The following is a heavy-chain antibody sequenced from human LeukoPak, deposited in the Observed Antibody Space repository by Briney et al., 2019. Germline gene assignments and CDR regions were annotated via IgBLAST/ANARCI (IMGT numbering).Heavy chain of an antibody. CDR2: ISAYNGNT. D-gene: IGHD2-2*01. CDR1: GYTFTSYG. J-gene: IGHJ4*02. V-gene: IGHV1-18*01. CDR3: ARAPYGCSSTSCYLNY. Sequence: ASVKVSCKASGYTFTSYGISWVRQAPGQGLEWMGWISAYNGNTNYAQKLQDRVTMTTDTSTSTAHMELRSLRSDDTAVYYCARAPYGCSSTSCYLNYWGQGTLVTVSS.